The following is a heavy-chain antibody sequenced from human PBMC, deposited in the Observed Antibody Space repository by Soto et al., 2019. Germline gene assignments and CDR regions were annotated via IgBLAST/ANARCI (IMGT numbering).Heavy chain of an antibody. J-gene: IGHJ4*02. CDR1: GFIFSGSA. CDR3: IRGGSPYYYDY. Sequence: EVQLVESGGGLVQPGGSLNLSCEASGFIFSGSAVHGVRQASGKGLEWVGRILSKAGNYATAYPASMKGRLTISRDDSENTAFLQMNSLKTEDTAVYYCIRGGSPYYYDYWGQGTLVAVSS. CDR2: ILSKAGNYAT. V-gene: IGHV3-73*01.